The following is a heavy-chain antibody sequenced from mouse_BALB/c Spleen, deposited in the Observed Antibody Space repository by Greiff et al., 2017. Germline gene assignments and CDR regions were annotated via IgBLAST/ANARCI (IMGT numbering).Heavy chain of an antibody. CDR3: ARYFDY. J-gene: IGHJ2*01. Sequence: VQLQQSGAELVRPGALVKLSCKASGFNINDFYMHWVKQRPEQGLEWIGWIDPENGNTIYDPKFQGKASITADTSSNTAYLQLSSLTSEDTAVYYCARYFDYWVQGTTLTVSS. CDR2: IDPENGNT. V-gene: IGHV14-1*02. CDR1: GFNINDFY.